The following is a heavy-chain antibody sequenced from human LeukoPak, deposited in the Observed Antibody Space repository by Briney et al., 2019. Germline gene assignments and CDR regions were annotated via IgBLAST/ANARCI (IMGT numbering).Heavy chain of an antibody. J-gene: IGHJ4*02. D-gene: IGHD2-2*01. CDR3: ASNDIVVVPAAEDGY. Sequence: SVKVSCKASAGTFSSYAISWVRQAPGQGLEWMGRIIPILGIANYAQKFQGRVTITADKSTSTAYMELSSLRSEDTAVYYCASNDIVVVPAAEDGYWGQGTLVTVSS. V-gene: IGHV1-69*04. CDR1: AGTFSSYA. CDR2: IIPILGIA.